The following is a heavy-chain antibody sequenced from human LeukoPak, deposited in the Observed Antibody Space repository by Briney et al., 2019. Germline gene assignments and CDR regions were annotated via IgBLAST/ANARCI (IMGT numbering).Heavy chain of an antibody. CDR2: IKEDGSEK. CDR3: ARGRDYMDV. J-gene: IGHJ6*03. CDR1: GFTFSRYW. Sequence: PGGSLRLSCAASGFTFSRYWMSWVRQAPGKGLEWVANIKEDGSEKHYVDSVKGRFTVSRDNAKNSLYVQMNSLRAEDTAVYYCARGRDYMDVWGKGTTVTVSS. V-gene: IGHV3-7*01.